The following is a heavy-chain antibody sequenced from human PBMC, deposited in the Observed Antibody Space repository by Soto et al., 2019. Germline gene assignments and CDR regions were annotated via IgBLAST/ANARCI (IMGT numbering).Heavy chain of an antibody. CDR3: ARVPDR. J-gene: IGHJ5*02. Sequence: SETLSLTCAVSGSSLSSGGYSWSWIRQPPGKGLEWIGYIYHSGSTYYNPSLKSRVTISVDRSKNQFSLKLSSVTAADTAVYYCARVPDRWRQGTLVTVSS. D-gene: IGHD2-2*01. CDR2: IYHSGST. CDR1: GSSLSSGGYS. V-gene: IGHV4-30-2*01.